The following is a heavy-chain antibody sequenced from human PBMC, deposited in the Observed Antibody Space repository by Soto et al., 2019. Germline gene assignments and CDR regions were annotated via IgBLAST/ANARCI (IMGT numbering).Heavy chain of an antibody. J-gene: IGHJ4*02. CDR3: ARDGYSSGWHYFDY. CDR1: GFTFSSYW. Sequence: EVQLVESGGGLVQPGGSLRLSCAASGFTFSSYWMHWVRQVPGKGLVWVSRINGDGSSSSYADSVKGRFTISRDNAKNTLYLQVNSLRAEDTAVYYCARDGYSSGWHYFDYWGQGTLVTLSS. D-gene: IGHD6-19*01. V-gene: IGHV3-74*01. CDR2: INGDGSSS.